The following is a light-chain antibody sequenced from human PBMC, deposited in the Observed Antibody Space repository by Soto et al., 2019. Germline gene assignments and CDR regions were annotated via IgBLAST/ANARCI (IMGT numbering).Light chain of an antibody. CDR2: EVS. CDR3: SSYAGSTHVV. V-gene: IGLV2-8*01. CDR1: SSDVGGYNY. J-gene: IGLJ2*01. Sequence: QSALTQPPSASGSPGQSVTISCTGTSSDVGGYNYVSWYQQHPGKAPKLMIYEVSKRPSGVPDRCSGSKSGNTASLTVSGLQAEDEADYYCSSYAGSTHVVFGGGTKLTVL.